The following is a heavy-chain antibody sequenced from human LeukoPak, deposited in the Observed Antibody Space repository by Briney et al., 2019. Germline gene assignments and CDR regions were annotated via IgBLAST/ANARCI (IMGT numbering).Heavy chain of an antibody. Sequence: PSGTLSLTCTVCGASINSYYWTWIRQPAGKGLEWIGRIWSSGGLWSTGGTNYNPALTSRITMSVDTSKNQFSLRLSSVTAADTAVYYCVRDSPDGYTHGHYYYNIDVWGKGTTVTVSS. V-gene: IGHV4-4*07. J-gene: IGHJ6*03. CDR2: IWSSGGLWSTGGT. D-gene: IGHD5-18*01. CDR1: GASINSYY. CDR3: VRDSPDGYTHGHYYYNIDV.